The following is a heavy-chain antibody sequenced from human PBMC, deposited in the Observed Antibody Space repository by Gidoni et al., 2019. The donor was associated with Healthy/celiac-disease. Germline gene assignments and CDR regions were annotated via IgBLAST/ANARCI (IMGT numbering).Heavy chain of an antibody. CDR2: IIPILGIA. V-gene: IGHV1-69*02. CDR3: ARAAGYSSVQNEDV. J-gene: IGHJ6*02. Sequence: QVQLVQSGAEVKKPGSSVKVSCKASGGTFSSYTISWVRQAPGQGLEWMGRIIPILGIANYAQKFQGRVTITADKSTSTAYMELSSLRSEDTAVYYCARAAGYSSVQNEDVWGQGTTVTVSS. CDR1: GGTFSSYT. D-gene: IGHD6-19*01.